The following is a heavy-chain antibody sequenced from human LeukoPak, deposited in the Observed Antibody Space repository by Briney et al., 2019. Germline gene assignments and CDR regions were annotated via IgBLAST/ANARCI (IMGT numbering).Heavy chain of an antibody. V-gene: IGHV4-4*07. D-gene: IGHD3-22*01. CDR1: GGSISSSF. CDR2: IYTSGSP. Sequence: PSETLSLTCTVSGGSISSSFWSWIRQPAGKGLEWIGRIYTSGSPNYNPSLKSRVTMSVDTSKTQFSLKLRSVTAADTAVYYCARTPFYYDTSAYYPLLERYYFDYWGQGTLVTVSS. CDR3: ARTPFYYDTSAYYPLLERYYFDY. J-gene: IGHJ4*02.